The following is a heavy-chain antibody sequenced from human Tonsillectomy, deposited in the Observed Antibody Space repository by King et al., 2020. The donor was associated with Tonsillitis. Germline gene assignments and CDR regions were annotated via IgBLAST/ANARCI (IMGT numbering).Heavy chain of an antibody. CDR1: GYTFTSYG. CDR2: ISGYNGNT. CDR3: ARGSPDYYGSETLAPAGDY. J-gene: IGHJ4*02. D-gene: IGHD3-10*01. V-gene: IGHV1-18*04. Sequence: QLVQSGAEVKKPGASVKVSCKASGYTFTSYGISWVRQAPGQGLEWMGWISGYNGNTNYAQKLQGRVTMTTDTSTSTAYMELRSLRSDDTAVYYCARGSPDYYGSETLAPAGDYWGQGTLVTVSS.